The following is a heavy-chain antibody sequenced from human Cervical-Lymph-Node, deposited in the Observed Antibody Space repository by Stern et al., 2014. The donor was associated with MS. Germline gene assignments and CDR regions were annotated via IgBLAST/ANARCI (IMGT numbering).Heavy chain of an antibody. Sequence: QVQLVQSGAEVKKPGSSVKVSCKASGGTFRSSTISWVRQAPGQGIEWMGGIIPLFGTANYAQKFQGRVTITADESTSTAYMELSSLRSEDTAVYYCARELSQVLVYWGQGTLVTVSS. J-gene: IGHJ4*02. CDR2: IIPLFGTA. CDR3: ARELSQVLVY. CDR1: GGTFRSST. V-gene: IGHV1-69*01.